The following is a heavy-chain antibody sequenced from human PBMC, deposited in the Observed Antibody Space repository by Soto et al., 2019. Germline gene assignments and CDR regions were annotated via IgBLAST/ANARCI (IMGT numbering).Heavy chain of an antibody. CDR1: GFTFSGSA. CDR3: TRVYCSGGSCYSVDYFDY. D-gene: IGHD2-15*01. Sequence: PVGSLRLSCAASGFTFSGSAMHWVRQASGKGLEWVGRIRSKANSYATAYAASVKGRFTISRDDSKNTAYLQMNSLKTEDTAVYYCTRVYCSGGSCYSVDYFDYWGQGTLVTVSS. CDR2: IRSKANSYAT. V-gene: IGHV3-73*01. J-gene: IGHJ4*02.